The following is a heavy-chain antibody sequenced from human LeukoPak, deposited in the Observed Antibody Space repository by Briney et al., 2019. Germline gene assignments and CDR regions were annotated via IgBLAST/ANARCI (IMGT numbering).Heavy chain of an antibody. D-gene: IGHD5-18*01. J-gene: IGHJ4*02. CDR2: ISWNSGSI. Sequence: PGGSLRLSCAASGFTFDDYAMHWVRQAPGKGLEWVSGISWNSGSIGYADSVKGRFTISRDNAKNSLYLQMNSLRAEDMALYYCAAGYNYGRCFAYWGQGTLVTVSS. CDR1: GFTFDDYA. CDR3: AAGYNYGRCFAY. V-gene: IGHV3-9*03.